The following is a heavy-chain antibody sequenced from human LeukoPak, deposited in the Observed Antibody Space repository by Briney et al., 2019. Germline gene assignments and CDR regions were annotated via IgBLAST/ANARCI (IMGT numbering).Heavy chain of an antibody. V-gene: IGHV4-39*01. CDR2: CYNSETT. CDR1: GGSPSTSYR. J-gene: IGHJ4*02. CDR3: ARHRYFGSNVADS. D-gene: IGHD4-23*01. Sequence: SETLSLTCTVSGGSPSTSYRWGWIRQPPGKGLEWIGTCYNSETTYNPSLKSRVTISVDTSKNQISLQLSSVTAADTAVYYCARHRYFGSNVADSWGQGILVTVSS.